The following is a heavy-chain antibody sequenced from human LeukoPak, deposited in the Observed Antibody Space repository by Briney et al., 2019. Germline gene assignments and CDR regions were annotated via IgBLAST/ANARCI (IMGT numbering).Heavy chain of an antibody. CDR3: ATDLQLERDIVVVPARIM. CDR2: FDPEDGET. J-gene: IGHJ4*02. CDR1: GYTLTELS. D-gene: IGHD2-2*01. V-gene: IGHV1-24*01. Sequence: GASVKVSCKVSGYTLTELSMHWVRQAPGKGLEWMGGFDPEDGETIYAQKFQGRVTMTEDTSTDTAYMELSSLRSEDTAVYYCATDLQLERDIVVVPARIMWGQGTLVTVSS.